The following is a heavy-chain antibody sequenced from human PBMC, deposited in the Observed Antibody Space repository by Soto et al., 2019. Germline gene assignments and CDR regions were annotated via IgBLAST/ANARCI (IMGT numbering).Heavy chain of an antibody. CDR3: AKDPSSSGWYFGIDY. D-gene: IGHD6-19*01. CDR2: ISYDGSNK. V-gene: IGHV3-30*18. Sequence: GGSLRLSCAASGSTFSSYGMHWVRQAPGKGLEWVAVISYDGSNKYYADSVKGRFTISRDNSKNTLYLQMNSLRAEDTAVYYCAKDPSSSGWYFGIDYWGQRTLVSVSS. CDR1: GSTFSSYG. J-gene: IGHJ4*02.